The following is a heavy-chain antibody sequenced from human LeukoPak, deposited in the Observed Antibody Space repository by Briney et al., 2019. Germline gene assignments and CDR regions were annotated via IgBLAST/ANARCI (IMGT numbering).Heavy chain of an antibody. D-gene: IGHD3-22*01. Sequence: PGGSLRLSCAASGFTFSTYGMHWVRQAPGKGLEWVAFIQYDGSNKYYADSVKGRFTISRDNSKNTLYLQMNSLRAEDTAVYYCAKDRISYYYDSSGYFLFPDYWGQGTLVTVSS. CDR2: IQYDGSNK. CDR3: AKDRISYYYDSSGYFLFPDY. V-gene: IGHV3-30*02. CDR1: GFTFSTYG. J-gene: IGHJ4*02.